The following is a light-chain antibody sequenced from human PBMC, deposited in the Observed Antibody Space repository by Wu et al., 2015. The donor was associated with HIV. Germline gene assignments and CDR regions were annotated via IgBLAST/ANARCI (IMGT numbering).Light chain of an antibody. Sequence: EIVLTQSPATLSLSPGERATLSCRASQSIGYYLAWYQQKPGQAPRLLIYDASNRATGVPARFSGSGSGTDFTLTISSLEPEDFAVYYCQQRKSWPRTFGQGTKVEIK. V-gene: IGKV3-11*01. CDR1: QSIGYY. CDR2: DAS. CDR3: QQRKSWPRT. J-gene: IGKJ1*01.